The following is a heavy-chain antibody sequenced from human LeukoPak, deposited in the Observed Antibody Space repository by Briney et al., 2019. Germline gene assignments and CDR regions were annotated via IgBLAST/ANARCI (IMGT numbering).Heavy chain of an antibody. V-gene: IGHV4-31*03. J-gene: IGHJ3*02. D-gene: IGHD5-24*01. CDR1: GGSVRSGGYY. CDR3: VTQRDGYYNDAFDM. CDR2: LDYSGST. Sequence: PSETLSLTCTVSGGSVRSGGYYWNWIRKHPGKGLEWIGYLDYSGSTNYNPSLKSRISISTDTSKNQISLKLTSLTAADTAEYYCVTQRDGYYNDAFDMWGQGTLVIVSS.